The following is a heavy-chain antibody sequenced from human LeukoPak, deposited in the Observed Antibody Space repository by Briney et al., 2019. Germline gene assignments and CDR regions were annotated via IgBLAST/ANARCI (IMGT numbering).Heavy chain of an antibody. V-gene: IGHV3-13*01. J-gene: IGHJ6*02. CDR2: IGTAGDT. Sequence: GGSLRLSCAASGFTFSSYDMHWVRQATGKGLEWVSAIGTAGDTYYPGSVKGRFTTSRENAKNSLYLQMNSLRAGDTAVYYCAREEFAMVRGVISRVYGMDVWGQGTTVTVSS. CDR1: GFTFSSYD. CDR3: AREEFAMVRGVISRVYGMDV. D-gene: IGHD3-10*01.